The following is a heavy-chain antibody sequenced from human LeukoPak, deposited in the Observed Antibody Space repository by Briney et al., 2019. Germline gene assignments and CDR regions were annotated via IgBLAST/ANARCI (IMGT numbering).Heavy chain of an antibody. CDR3: AKDSSGWYYYYGMDV. Sequence: PWRSLRLSRAASGFTLSTYFMHWGPQAPGEGLEWVSLICGSDGSTHYADSVKGRFTISRDNSKNTLNLQMNSLRAEDTAVYYCAKDSSGWYYYYGMDVWGQGTTVTVSS. CDR1: GFTLSTYF. D-gene: IGHD6-19*01. CDR2: ICGSDGST. J-gene: IGHJ6*02. V-gene: IGHV3-23*01.